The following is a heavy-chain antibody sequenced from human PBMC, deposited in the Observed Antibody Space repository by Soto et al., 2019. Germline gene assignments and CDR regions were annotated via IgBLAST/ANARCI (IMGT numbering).Heavy chain of an antibody. CDR2: ITASGGNT. J-gene: IGHJ4*02. CDR1: EFIFSGYA. V-gene: IGHV3-23*01. Sequence: GGSLRLSCAASEFIFSGYAMTWVRQAPGKGLEWVSSITASGGNTYYVASVEGRFTISRDNSKDTLYLQMNRLRAEDTAVYYCAKYLMVSTPYFDFWGQGTLVTVS. D-gene: IGHD2-8*01. CDR3: AKYLMVSTPYFDF.